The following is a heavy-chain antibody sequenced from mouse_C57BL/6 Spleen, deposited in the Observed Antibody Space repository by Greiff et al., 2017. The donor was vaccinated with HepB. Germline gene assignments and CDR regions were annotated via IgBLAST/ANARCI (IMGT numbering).Heavy chain of an antibody. Sequence: QVQLQQPGAELVKPGASVKLSCKASGYTFTSYWMHWVKQRPGQGLEWIGMIHPNSGSTNYNEKFKSKATLTVDKSSSTAYMQLRSLTSEDYAVYYWARSKGDYDGSKDVDYWGQGTTLTVSS. CDR3: ARSKGDYDGSKDVDY. D-gene: IGHD1-1*01. CDR2: IHPNSGST. CDR1: GYTFTSYW. J-gene: IGHJ2*01. V-gene: IGHV1-64*01.